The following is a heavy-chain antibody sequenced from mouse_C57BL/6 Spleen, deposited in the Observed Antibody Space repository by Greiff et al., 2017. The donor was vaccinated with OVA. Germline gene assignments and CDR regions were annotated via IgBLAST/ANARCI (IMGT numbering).Heavy chain of an antibody. J-gene: IGHJ3*01. CDR3: AKSYDGYYGTWFAY. D-gene: IGHD2-3*01. Sequence: EVQLVESGGGLVQPGGSLSLSCAASGFTFTDYYMSWVRQPPGKALEWLGFIRNKANGYTTEYSASVKGRFTISRDNSQSILYLQMNALRAEYSATYYCAKSYDGYYGTWFAYWGQGTLVTVSA. CDR1: GFTFTDYY. V-gene: IGHV7-3*01. CDR2: IRNKANGYTT.